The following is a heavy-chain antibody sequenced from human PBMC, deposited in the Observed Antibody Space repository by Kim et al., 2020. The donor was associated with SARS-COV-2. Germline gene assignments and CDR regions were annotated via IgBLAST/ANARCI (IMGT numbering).Heavy chain of an antibody. J-gene: IGHJ6*02. CDR2: MNPNSGNT. Sequence: ASVKVSCKASGYTFTSYDINWVRQATVQGLEWMGWMNPNSGNTGYAQKFLGRVTMTRNASTCTAYMELSSLRSEDTAVYYCHSLWLVRWYYYYGMDVWGQGTTVTVSS. CDR1: GYTFTSYD. D-gene: IGHD6-19*01. CDR3: HSLWLVRWYYYYGMDV. V-gene: IGHV1-8*01.